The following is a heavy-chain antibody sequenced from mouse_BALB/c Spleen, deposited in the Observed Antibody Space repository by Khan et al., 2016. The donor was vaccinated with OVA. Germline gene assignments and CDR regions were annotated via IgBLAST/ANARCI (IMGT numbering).Heavy chain of an antibody. CDR3: ARGFYGNPFAY. V-gene: IGHV5-4*02. CDR1: AFTFSDYY. J-gene: IGHJ3*01. Sequence: EVQLLESGGDLVKPGGSLKLSCAASAFTFSDYYMYWVRQTPETRLEWVATISDGGTYTYYQDSVKGRFTISRDDAMNDLYLQMTSLKSEDTAMYYCARGFYGNPFAYWGQGTLVTVSA. CDR2: ISDGGTYT. D-gene: IGHD2-1*01.